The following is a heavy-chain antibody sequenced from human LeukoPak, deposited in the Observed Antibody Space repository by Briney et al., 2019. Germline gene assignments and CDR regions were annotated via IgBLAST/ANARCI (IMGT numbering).Heavy chain of an antibody. CDR1: GGSISSSSYY. CDR2: VYYRGNT. CDR3: ARDFDY. V-gene: IGHV4-39*07. J-gene: IGHJ4*02. Sequence: SETLSLTCSVSGGSISSSSYYWVWIRQPPGKGLEWIGNVYYRGNTYYNPSLKSRVTISGDTSKNHFSLRLRSVTAADTAVYYCARDFDYWGQGTLVTVSS.